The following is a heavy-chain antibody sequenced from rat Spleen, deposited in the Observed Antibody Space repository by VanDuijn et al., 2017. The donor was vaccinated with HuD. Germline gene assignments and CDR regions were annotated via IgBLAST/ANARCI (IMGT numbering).Heavy chain of an antibody. V-gene: IGHV5-58*01. Sequence: EVQLVETGGGLVQPGRSLKLSCVASGFTFSNYWMYWIRQAPGKGLEWVSSINIEGGGTYYSDSVKGRFTISRDNAENTVYLQMNSLRSEDTATYYCARHYYYDGYWFAYWGQGTLVTVSS. D-gene: IGHD1-12*03. CDR1: GFTFSNYW. CDR2: INIEGGGT. CDR3: ARHYYYDGYWFAY. J-gene: IGHJ3*01.